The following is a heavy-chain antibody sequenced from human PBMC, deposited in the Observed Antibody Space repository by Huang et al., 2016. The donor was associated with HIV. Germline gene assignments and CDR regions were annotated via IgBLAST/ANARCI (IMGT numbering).Heavy chain of an antibody. CDR2: ISGSGSSI. J-gene: IGHJ4*03. D-gene: IGHD2-15*01. CDR1: GFLFTPFT. CDR3: ARGGPVGYFNL. Sequence: EVQLEESGGALVKPGGSLRLSCAATGFLFTPFTMHWVRQAAGMGLGGVSSISGSGSSIYYADAVKGRFTISRDNTKKSLYLQMSSLRVDDTAFYFCARGGPVGYFNLWGHGTLVSVSS. V-gene: IGHV3-21*01.